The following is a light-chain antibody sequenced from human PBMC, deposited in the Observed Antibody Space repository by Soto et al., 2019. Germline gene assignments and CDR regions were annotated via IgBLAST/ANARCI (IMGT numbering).Light chain of an antibody. Sequence: SALTQPASVSGSPGQSITISCTGTSSDVGGYNYVSWYQQHPGKAPKLMIYEVSNRPSGVSNRFSGSKSGNTASLTISGLHAEDEADYYCSSYTSGSTWVFGGGTKLTVL. CDR2: EVS. J-gene: IGLJ3*02. V-gene: IGLV2-14*01. CDR3: SSYTSGSTWV. CDR1: SSDVGGYNY.